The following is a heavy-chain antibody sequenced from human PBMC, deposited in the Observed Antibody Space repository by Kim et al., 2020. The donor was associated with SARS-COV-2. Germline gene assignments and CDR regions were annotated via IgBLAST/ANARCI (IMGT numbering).Heavy chain of an antibody. D-gene: IGHD3-22*01. J-gene: IGHJ4*02. CDR1: GFTFSSYS. CDR3: ARVKRRDYYDSSGYYGRNYFDY. V-gene: IGHV3-21*01. CDR2: ISSSSSYI. Sequence: GGSLRLSCAASGFTFSSYSMNWVRQAPGKGLEWVSSISSSSSYIYYADSVKGRFTISRDNAKNSLYLQMNSLRAEDTAVYYCARVKRRDYYDSSGYYGRNYFDYWGQGTLVTVSS.